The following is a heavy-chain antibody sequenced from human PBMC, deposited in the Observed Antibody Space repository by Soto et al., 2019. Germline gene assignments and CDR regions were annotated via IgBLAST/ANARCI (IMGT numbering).Heavy chain of an antibody. V-gene: IGHV3-30*13. Sequence: QAQLVESGGGVVQPGRSLRLSCAASGFAFSSYGMHWVRQAPGAGLEWVAVISYDGSLQHYADSVKGRFTISRDNSKNRVLLQMSSLRAADTAVYYCVSDRGYGHASVPYSWGQGTLVSVSS. J-gene: IGHJ4*02. CDR3: VSDRGYGHASVPYS. CDR2: ISYDGSLQ. CDR1: GFAFSSYG. D-gene: IGHD5-18*01.